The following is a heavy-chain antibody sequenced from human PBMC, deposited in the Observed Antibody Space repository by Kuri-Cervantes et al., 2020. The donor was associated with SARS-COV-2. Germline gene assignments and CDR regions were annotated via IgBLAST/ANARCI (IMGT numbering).Heavy chain of an antibody. CDR3: ARNPGVGGFDWLLKAGYYYYYMDV. CDR2: ISAYNGNT. CDR1: GGTFSSYT. Sequence: ASVKVSCKASGGTFSSYTISWVRQAPGQGLEWMGWISAYNGNTNYAQKLQGRVTMTTDTSTSTAYMELRSLRSDDTAVYYCARNPGVGGFDWLLKAGYYYYYMDVWGKGTTVTVSS. V-gene: IGHV1-18*01. D-gene: IGHD3-9*01. J-gene: IGHJ6*03.